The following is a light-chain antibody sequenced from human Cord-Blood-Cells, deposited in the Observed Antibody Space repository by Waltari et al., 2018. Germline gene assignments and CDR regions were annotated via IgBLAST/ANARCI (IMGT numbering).Light chain of an antibody. Sequence: SSELTQDPAVSVALGQTVRITCQGDSLSSYYASWYQQKQGQAPVLVIYGKNNRPSGFPDRFSGSSSGNTASLTITGAQAEDEADYYCNSRDSSGNHVVFGGGTKLTVL. CDR3: NSRDSSGNHVV. V-gene: IGLV3-19*01. CDR1: SLSSYY. CDR2: GKN. J-gene: IGLJ2*01.